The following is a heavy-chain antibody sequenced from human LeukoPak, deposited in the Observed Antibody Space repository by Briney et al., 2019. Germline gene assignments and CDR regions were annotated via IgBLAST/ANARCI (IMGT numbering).Heavy chain of an antibody. CDR1: GFTFSSCW. CDR3: ARDVVVVHLY. J-gene: IGHJ4*02. Sequence: GGSLRLSCAASGFTFSSCWMSWVRQTPGKGLEWVANIKKDGSEKNYVDSAKGRFTISRDNAKNSLYLQMNSLRAEDTAVYYCARDVVVVHLYWGRGTLVTVSS. V-gene: IGHV3-7*04. D-gene: IGHD3-22*01. CDR2: IKKDGSEK.